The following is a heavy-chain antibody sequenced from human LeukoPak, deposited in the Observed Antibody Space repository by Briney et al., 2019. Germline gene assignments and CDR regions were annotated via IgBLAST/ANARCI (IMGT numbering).Heavy chain of an antibody. J-gene: IGHJ4*02. CDR2: INHSGST. CDR3: ASALVATNPFDY. D-gene: IGHD5-12*01. CDR1: GGSFSGYY. V-gene: IGHV4-34*01. Sequence: PSETLSLTCAVYGGSFSGYYWSLIRQPPGKGLEWIGEINHSGSTNYNPSLKSRVTISVDTSKNQFSLKLSSVTAADTAVYYCASALVATNPFDYWGQGTLVTVSS.